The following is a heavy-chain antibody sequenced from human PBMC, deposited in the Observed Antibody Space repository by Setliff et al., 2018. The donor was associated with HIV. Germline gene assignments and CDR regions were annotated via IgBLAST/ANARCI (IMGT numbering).Heavy chain of an antibody. Sequence: SETLSLTCIVSGGSIRSYYWSWIRQPPGKGLEWIGYIYYSGSTNYNASLKSRVAISVDTSKNEFSLKLSSVTAADTAIYYCARDRLTYYFDYWGQGILVTVSS. CDR3: ARDRLTYYFDY. D-gene: IGHD3-22*01. J-gene: IGHJ4*02. CDR1: GGSIRSYY. V-gene: IGHV4-59*12. CDR2: IYYSGST.